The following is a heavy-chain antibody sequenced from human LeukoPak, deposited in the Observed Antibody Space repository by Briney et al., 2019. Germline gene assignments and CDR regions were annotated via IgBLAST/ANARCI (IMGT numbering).Heavy chain of an antibody. CDR1: GGSISSGSYY. V-gene: IGHV4-61*02. CDR3: ARDLRIAASPGPTDAFDI. Sequence: PSETLSLTCTVSGGSISSGSYYWSWIRQPAGKGLEWIGRIYTSGSTNYNPSLKSRVTISVDTSKNQFSLKLSSVTAADTAVYYCARDLRIAASPGPTDAFDIWGQGTMVTVSS. D-gene: IGHD6-13*01. CDR2: IYTSGST. J-gene: IGHJ3*02.